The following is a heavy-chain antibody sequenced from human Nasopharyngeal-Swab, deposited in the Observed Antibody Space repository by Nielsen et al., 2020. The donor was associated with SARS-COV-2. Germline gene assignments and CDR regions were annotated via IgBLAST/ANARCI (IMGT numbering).Heavy chain of an antibody. CDR2: IYYSGST. CDR3: ARDPRVYYYDRSTSWYFDL. CDR1: GGSISSYY. D-gene: IGHD3-22*01. J-gene: IGHJ2*01. Sequence: SETLSLTCTVSGGSISSYYWGWIRQPPGKGLEWIGYIYYSGSTNYNPSLKSRVTISVDTSKNQFSLKLSSVTAADTAVYYCARDPRVYYYDRSTSWYFDLWGRGTLVTVSS. V-gene: IGHV4-59*01.